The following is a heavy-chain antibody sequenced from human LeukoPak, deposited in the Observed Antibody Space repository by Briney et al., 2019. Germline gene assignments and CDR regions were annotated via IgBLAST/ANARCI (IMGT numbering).Heavy chain of an antibody. J-gene: IGHJ4*02. CDR1: GFTFSSYS. D-gene: IGHD3-10*01. CDR2: ISSSSSTI. Sequence: GGSLRLSCAASGFTFSSYSMNWVRQAPGKGLEWVSYISSSSSTIYYADSVKGRFTISRDNAKNSLYLQMNSLRAEDTAVYYCARDLILWFGELLHNSGFDYWGQGTLVTVSS. CDR3: ARDLILWFGELLHNSGFDY. V-gene: IGHV3-48*01.